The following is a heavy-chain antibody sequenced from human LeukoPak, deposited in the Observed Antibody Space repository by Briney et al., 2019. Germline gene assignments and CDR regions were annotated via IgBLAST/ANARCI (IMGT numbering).Heavy chain of an antibody. CDR2: IYSGGST. J-gene: IGHJ4*02. V-gene: IGHV3-53*01. CDR3: AEENWAYNWKYDSSASGIKY. D-gene: IGHD3-22*01. CDR1: GFTVSSNY. Sequence: GGSLRLSCAASGFTVSSNYMSWVRQAPGKGLEWVSVIYSGGSTYYADSVKGRFTISRDNSKNTLYLQMNSLRAEDTAVYYCAEENWAYNWKYDSSASGIKYWGQGTLVTVSS.